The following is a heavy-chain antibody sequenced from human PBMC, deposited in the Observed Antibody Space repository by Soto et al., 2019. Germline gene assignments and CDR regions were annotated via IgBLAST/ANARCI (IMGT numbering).Heavy chain of an antibody. CDR1: RFSFSTYG. Sequence: GGSLRLSCAASRFSFSTYGMHWVRQAPGKGLEWVAVISYDGSEKYYADSVKGRFTISKDNAKNSLYLQMNSLRAEDTAVYYCARERSGYSSSWYLSGCMDVWGQGTTVTVSS. J-gene: IGHJ6*02. CDR3: ARERSGYSSSWYLSGCMDV. V-gene: IGHV3-30*03. D-gene: IGHD6-13*01. CDR2: ISYDGSEK.